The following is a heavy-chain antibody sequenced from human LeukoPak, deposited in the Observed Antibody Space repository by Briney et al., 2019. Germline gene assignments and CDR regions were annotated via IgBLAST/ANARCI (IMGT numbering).Heavy chain of an antibody. V-gene: IGHV4-59*08. Sequence: SQTLSLTCTVSGGSISNYYWSWIRQPPGKGLEWIGHIYSTGSTTYSPSLKSRVIMSADTSKNQFSLKVTSVTAADTAVYYCARHRSEGSYSLDSWGQGALVTV. CDR1: GGSISNYY. CDR2: IYSTGST. CDR3: ARHRSEGSYSLDS. J-gene: IGHJ4*02.